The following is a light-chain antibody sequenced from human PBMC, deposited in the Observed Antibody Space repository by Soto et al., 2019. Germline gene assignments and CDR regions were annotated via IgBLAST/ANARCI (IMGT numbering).Light chain of an antibody. J-gene: IGKJ4*01. CDR3: QQFNSYPLT. CDR1: QGIGSA. CDR2: DAS. Sequence: AIQLTQSPSSLSASVGDRVTITCRASQGIGSALAWYRQRPGEAPRFLIYDASTLGSGVPLRFSGSGSGTYFTLTISTLQLEDFATYYCQQFNSYPLTFGGGTKVEIK. V-gene: IGKV1-13*02.